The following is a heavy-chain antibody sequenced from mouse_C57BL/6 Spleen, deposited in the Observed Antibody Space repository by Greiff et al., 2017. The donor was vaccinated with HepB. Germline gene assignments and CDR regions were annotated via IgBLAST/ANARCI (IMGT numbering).Heavy chain of an antibody. J-gene: IGHJ3*01. CDR2: IDPSDSYT. Sequence: VQLVESGAELVKPGASVKLSCKASGYTFTSYWMQWVKQRPGQGLEWIGEIDPSDSYTNYNQKFKGKATLTVDTSSSTAYMQLSSLTSEDSAVYYCARKGVPAWFAYWGQGTLVTVSA. CDR3: ARKGVPAWFAY. CDR1: GYTFTSYW. V-gene: IGHV1-50*01.